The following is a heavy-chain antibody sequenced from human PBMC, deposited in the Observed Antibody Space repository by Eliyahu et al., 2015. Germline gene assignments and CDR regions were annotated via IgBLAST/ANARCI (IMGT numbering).Heavy chain of an antibody. CDR3: ARLPRSIAARPRVSDY. D-gene: IGHD6-6*01. Sequence: SSYYWGWIRQPPGKGXEWIGXIXYSGSTXYNPSLKSRVTISVDTSKNQFSLKLSSVTAADTAVYYCARLPRSIAARPRVSDYWGQGTLVTVSS. J-gene: IGHJ4*02. CDR1: SSYY. V-gene: IGHV4-39*01. CDR2: IXYSGST.